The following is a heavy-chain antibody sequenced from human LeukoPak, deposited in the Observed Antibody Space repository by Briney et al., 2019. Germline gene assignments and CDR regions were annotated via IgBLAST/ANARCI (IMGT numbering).Heavy chain of an antibody. J-gene: IGHJ4*02. CDR3: AREGGPYRPLDY. Sequence: SETLSLTCGVSGGSITSTNYWTWVGQPPGKGLEWIGEVNLQGSTNYNPSLMGRVAISVDMSEKHISLQLTSVTAADTAVYYCAREGGPYRPLDYSGQGTLVTVSS. V-gene: IGHV4-4*02. CDR1: GGSITSTNY. CDR2: VNLQGST.